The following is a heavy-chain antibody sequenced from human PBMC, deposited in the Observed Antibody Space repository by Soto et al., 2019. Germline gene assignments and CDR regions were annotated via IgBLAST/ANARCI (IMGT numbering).Heavy chain of an antibody. CDR1: GFTFSSYS. J-gene: IGHJ3*02. Sequence: EVQLVESGGGLVQPGGSLRLSCAASGFTFSSYSMNWVRQAPGKGLEWVSYISSSSSTIYYADSVKGRFTISRENXKXXLYLQMNSLRAEDTAVYYCARGPSEYSSSEDAFDIWGQGTMVTVSS. V-gene: IGHV3-48*01. D-gene: IGHD6-13*01. CDR2: ISSSSSTI. CDR3: ARGPSEYSSSEDAFDI.